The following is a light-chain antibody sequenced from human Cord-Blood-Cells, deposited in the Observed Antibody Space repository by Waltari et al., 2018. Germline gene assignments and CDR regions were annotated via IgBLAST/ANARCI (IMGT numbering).Light chain of an antibody. V-gene: IGKV4-1*01. CDR3: QQYYSTPFT. J-gene: IGKJ3*01. Sequence: DILMTQSPDSLPVSLGESPSLNCKSSPSVLDSSNNKNYLAWYQQKPGQPPKLLIYWASTRESGVPDRFSGSGSGTDFTLTISSLQAEDVAVYYCQQYYSTPFTFGPGTKVDIK. CDR1: PSVLDSSNNKNY. CDR2: WAS.